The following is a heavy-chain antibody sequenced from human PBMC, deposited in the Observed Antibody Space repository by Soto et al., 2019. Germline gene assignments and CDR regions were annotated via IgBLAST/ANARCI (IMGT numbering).Heavy chain of an antibody. CDR3: ARDHSRGGYYAFDI. CDR1: GFTFSSYS. Sequence: GGSLRLSCAASGFTFSSYSMNWVRQAPGKGLEWVSSISSSSSYIYYADSVKGRFTISRDNAKNSLYLQMNSLRAEDTAVYYCARDHSRGGYYAFDIWGQGTMVTVSS. CDR2: ISSSSSYI. V-gene: IGHV3-21*01. D-gene: IGHD1-26*01. J-gene: IGHJ3*02.